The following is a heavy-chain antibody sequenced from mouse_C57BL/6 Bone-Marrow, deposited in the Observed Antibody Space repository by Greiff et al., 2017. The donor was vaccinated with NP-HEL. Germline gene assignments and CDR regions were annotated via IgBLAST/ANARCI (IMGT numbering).Heavy chain of an antibody. J-gene: IGHJ4*01. CDR1: GFTFSDYY. CDR3: ARVPYADYYAMDY. Sequence: EVKLMVSEGGLVQPGSSMKLSCTASGFTFSDYYMAWVRQVPEKGLEWVANINYDGSSTYYLDSLKSRFIISRDNAKNILYLQMSSLKSEDTATYYCARVPYADYYAMDYWGQGTSVTVSS. V-gene: IGHV5-16*01. CDR2: INYDGSST. D-gene: IGHD6-5*01.